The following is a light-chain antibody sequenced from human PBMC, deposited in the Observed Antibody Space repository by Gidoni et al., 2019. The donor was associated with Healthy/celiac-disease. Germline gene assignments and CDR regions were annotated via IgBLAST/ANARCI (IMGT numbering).Light chain of an antibody. CDR1: QSVSSN. CDR2: GAS. CDR3: QQYNNWPPLT. V-gene: IGKV3-15*01. J-gene: IGKJ4*01. Sequence: EIVMTQSPATLSVSPGERATLSCRASQSVSSNLAWYQQKPGQAPRLLIYGASTRATGIPARFSGSGSGTEFTLTISSLQSEDCAVYYCQQYNNWPPLTFGGRTKVEIK.